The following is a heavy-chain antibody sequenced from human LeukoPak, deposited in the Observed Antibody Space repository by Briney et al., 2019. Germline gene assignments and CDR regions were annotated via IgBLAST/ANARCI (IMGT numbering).Heavy chain of an antibody. V-gene: IGHV3-21*01. CDR3: ARAKGSSSWYHY. D-gene: IGHD6-13*01. CDR2: ISSSSSYI. J-gene: IGHJ4*02. Sequence: PGGSLRLPCAASGFTFSSYSMNWVRQAPGKGLEWVSSISSSSSYIYYADSVKGRFTISRDNAKNSLYLQMNSLRAEDTAVYYCARAKGSSSWYHYWGQGTLVTVSS. CDR1: GFTFSSYS.